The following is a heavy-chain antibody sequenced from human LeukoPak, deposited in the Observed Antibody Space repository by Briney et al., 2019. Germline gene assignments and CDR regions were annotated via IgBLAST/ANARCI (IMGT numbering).Heavy chain of an antibody. CDR1: GGSFSGYY. D-gene: IGHD4-17*01. CDR3: ARDRGLRGLYDY. Sequence: SETLSLTCAVYGGSFSGYYWSWIRQPPGKGLEWNGEINHSGSTNYNPSLKSRVTMSVDTSKNQFSLKLSSVTAADTAVYYCARDRGLRGLYDYWGQGTLVTVSS. CDR2: INHSGST. J-gene: IGHJ4*02. V-gene: IGHV4-34*01.